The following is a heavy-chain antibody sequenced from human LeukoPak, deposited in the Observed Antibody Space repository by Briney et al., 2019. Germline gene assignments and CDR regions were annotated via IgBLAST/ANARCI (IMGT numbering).Heavy chain of an antibody. V-gene: IGHV4-38-2*02. J-gene: IGHJ4*02. CDR2: LYHSGST. CDR1: GYSISSGYY. Sequence: SETLSLTCTVSGYSISSGYYWGWIRQPPRKGLEWIGSLYHSGSTYYNPSLKSRVAISVDTSKNQFSLKLNSVTAADTAVYYCARDSGNTIDSWGQGTLVTVSS. CDR3: ARDSGNTIDS. D-gene: IGHD1-26*01.